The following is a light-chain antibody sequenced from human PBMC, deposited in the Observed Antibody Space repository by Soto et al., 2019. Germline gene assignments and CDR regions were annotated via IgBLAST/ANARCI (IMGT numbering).Light chain of an antibody. CDR1: TGTVTSGHY. V-gene: IGLV7-46*01. CDR3: LLSDTGASTWV. J-gene: IGLJ3*02. CDR2: DTN. Sequence: QAVVTQEPSLTVSPGGTVTLTCGSSTGTVTSGHYPYWFQQKPGQAPRTLIYDTNKKHPWTPARISGSLLGGKAALTLSGAQPEDEAEYYCLLSDTGASTWVFGGGTKLTVL.